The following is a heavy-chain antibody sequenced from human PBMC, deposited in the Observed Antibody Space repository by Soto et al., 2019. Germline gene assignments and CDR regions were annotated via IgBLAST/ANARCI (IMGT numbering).Heavy chain of an antibody. Sequence: SETLSLTCTVSGGSVTNSSYYWGWIRQSPGKGLEWIGSVYYSGSTYYNPSLKSRVTISVDTSKNQFSLKLSSVTAADTAVYYCARHVPFYCSSTSCYPGGGWFDPWGQGTLVTVSS. J-gene: IGHJ5*02. V-gene: IGHV4-39*01. CDR2: VYYSGST. D-gene: IGHD2-2*01. CDR1: GGSVTNSSYY. CDR3: ARHVPFYCSSTSCYPGGGWFDP.